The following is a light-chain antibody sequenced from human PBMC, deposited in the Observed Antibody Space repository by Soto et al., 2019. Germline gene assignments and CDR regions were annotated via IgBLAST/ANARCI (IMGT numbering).Light chain of an antibody. Sequence: EMVLTQSPATLSLSPWERATLSGRASQSVSSYLAWYQQKPGQAPRLLIYDASNRATGIPARFSGSGSGTDFTLTISSLEPEDFAVYYCQQRSNWPITFGQGTRLEIK. V-gene: IGKV3-11*01. J-gene: IGKJ5*01. CDR3: QQRSNWPIT. CDR2: DAS. CDR1: QSVSSY.